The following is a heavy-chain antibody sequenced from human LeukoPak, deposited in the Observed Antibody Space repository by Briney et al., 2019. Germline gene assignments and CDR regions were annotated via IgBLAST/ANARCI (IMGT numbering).Heavy chain of an antibody. CDR2: IYYSGST. J-gene: IGHJ4*02. CDR3: ARVRGSYGHADH. V-gene: IGHV4-59*01. D-gene: IGHD1-26*01. CDR1: GGSISSYY. Sequence: SETLSLTCTVSGGSISSYYWSWIRQPPGKGLEWVGYIYYSGSTNYNPSLKSRVTISVDTSKNQFSLKLSSVTAADTAVYYCARVRGSYGHADHWGQGTLVTVSS.